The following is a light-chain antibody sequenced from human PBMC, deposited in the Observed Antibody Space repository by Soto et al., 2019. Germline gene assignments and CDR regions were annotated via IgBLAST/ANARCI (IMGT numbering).Light chain of an antibody. CDR1: SSDFGGYNN. CDR3: STYSSSSTPLV. V-gene: IGLV2-14*01. CDR2: EAI. J-gene: IGLJ1*01. Sequence: QSVLPQPASVFGSPGHSITISCNGTSSDFGGYNNVSWYQQYPGKPPNLKIYEAINRPPGVSNRFSGAKSANTASLPISGLQAEEEDDYYCSTYSSSSTPLVFGSGTKVTVL.